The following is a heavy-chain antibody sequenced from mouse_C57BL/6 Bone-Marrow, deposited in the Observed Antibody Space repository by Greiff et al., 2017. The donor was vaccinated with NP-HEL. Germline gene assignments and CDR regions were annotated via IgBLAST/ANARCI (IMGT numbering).Heavy chain of an antibody. D-gene: IGHD4-1*01. V-gene: IGHV1-53*01. Sequence: QVQLQQPGTELVKPGASVKLSCKASGYTFTSYWMHWVKQRPGQGLEWIGNINPSNGGTNYNEKFKSKATLTVDKSSCTGYMKLSSVASEVSAVYYCARGSGTGDRGKGTTLTVSS. CDR1: GYTFTSYW. CDR2: INPSNGGT. J-gene: IGHJ2*01. CDR3: ARGSGTGD.